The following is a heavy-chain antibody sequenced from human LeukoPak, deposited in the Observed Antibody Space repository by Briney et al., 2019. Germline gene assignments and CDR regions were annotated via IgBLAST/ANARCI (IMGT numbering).Heavy chain of an antibody. D-gene: IGHD5-12*01. Sequence: SETLSLTCTVSGGSISSSSYYWGWIRQPPGKGLEWIGSIYYSGSTYYNPSLKSRVTISVDTSKNQFSLKLSSVTAADTAVYYCARSKGDSGYDYYYYYGMDVWGQGTTVTVSS. V-gene: IGHV4-39*07. CDR1: GGSISSSSYY. CDR2: IYYSGST. J-gene: IGHJ6*02. CDR3: ARSKGDSGYDYYYYYGMDV.